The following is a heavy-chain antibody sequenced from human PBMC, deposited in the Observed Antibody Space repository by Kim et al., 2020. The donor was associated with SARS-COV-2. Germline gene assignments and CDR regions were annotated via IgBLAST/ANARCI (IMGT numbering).Heavy chain of an antibody. V-gene: IGHV4-34*01. D-gene: IGHD1-20*01. CDR3: TRALGISGS. CDR2: SGST. J-gene: IGHJ5*02. Sequence: SGSTNYNPSLKGRATISVDLSKNQFSLRLTSLTAADTAVYYCTRALGISGSWGQGTLVTVSS.